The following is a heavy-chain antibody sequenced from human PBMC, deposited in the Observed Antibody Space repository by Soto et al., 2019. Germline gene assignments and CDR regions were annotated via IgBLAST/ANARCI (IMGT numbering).Heavy chain of an antibody. D-gene: IGHD2-8*01. CDR2: IFHDGTA. Sequence: ETLSLTCPVSGGSISGGGYYWTWVRQTPQRGLEYIGEIFHDGTANYYPSFERRVAISVDTSKNQFSLKLTSVTAADTAIYFCARLVYDTRLNYMYFDFWGQGALVTVYS. CDR3: ARLVYDTRLNYMYFDF. CDR1: GGSISGGGYY. V-gene: IGHV4-61*08. J-gene: IGHJ4*02.